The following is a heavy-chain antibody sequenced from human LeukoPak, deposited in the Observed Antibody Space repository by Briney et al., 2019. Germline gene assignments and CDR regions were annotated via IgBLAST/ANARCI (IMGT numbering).Heavy chain of an antibody. D-gene: IGHD3-22*01. V-gene: IGHV1-8*01. J-gene: IGHJ4*02. CDR3: AXXXXXXXXSELTWPMISL. CDR2: MNPNSGDT. CDR1: GYTFTSYE. Sequence: WASVKVSCKASGYTFTSYEINWVRQATGQGLEWMGWMNPNSGDTAYAQKFQGRITMTRSTSISTAYMELSGLRSEDTAVYYCAXXXXXXXXSELTWPMISLWGQGTLVTVSS.